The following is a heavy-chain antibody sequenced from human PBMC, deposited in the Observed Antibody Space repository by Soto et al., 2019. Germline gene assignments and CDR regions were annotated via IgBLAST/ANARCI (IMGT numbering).Heavy chain of an antibody. Sequence: QVQLQQWGAGLLKPSETLSLTCAVYGGSFSGYYWSWIRQPPGKGLEWIGEINHSGSTNYNPSHKSRVTISVDTSKNQFSLKLSSVTAADTAVYYCARGAPPNVWGQGTTVTVSS. CDR1: GGSFSGYY. J-gene: IGHJ6*02. CDR2: INHSGST. V-gene: IGHV4-34*01. CDR3: ARGAPPNV.